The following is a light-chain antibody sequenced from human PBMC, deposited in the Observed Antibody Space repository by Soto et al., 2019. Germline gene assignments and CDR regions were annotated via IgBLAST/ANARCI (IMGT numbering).Light chain of an antibody. J-gene: IGKJ1*01. CDR2: GAS. V-gene: IGKV3-15*01. Sequence: EIVMTQSPATLSVSPGERATLSCRASKSVSSNLAWYQQKPGQAPRLLIYGASTRATGLPARFSGSGSGTDFTLTISSLQSEDFAVYYCQQYNNWPPWTFGQGTKVEIK. CDR3: QQYNNWPPWT. CDR1: KSVSSN.